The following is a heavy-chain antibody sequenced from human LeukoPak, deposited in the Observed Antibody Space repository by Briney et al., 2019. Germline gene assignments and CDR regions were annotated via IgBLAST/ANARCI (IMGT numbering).Heavy chain of an antibody. CDR2: IYYSGST. J-gene: IGHJ4*02. CDR3: ARHGALPVVTPSAFDY. Sequence: SETLSLTCTVSVASISSSSYYWGWIRHPPGKGLEWIGSIYYSGSTYYNPSLKSRVTISVDTSKNQFSLKLSSVTVADTAVYYCARHGALPVVTPSAFDYWGQGTLVTVSS. V-gene: IGHV4-39*01. CDR1: VASISSSSYY. D-gene: IGHD4-23*01.